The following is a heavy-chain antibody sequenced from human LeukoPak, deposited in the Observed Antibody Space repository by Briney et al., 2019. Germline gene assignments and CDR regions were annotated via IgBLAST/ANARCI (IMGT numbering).Heavy chain of an antibody. CDR1: GFTVSTTY. CDR3: ASNGGNSGTFLQLDY. Sequence: GGSLRLSCAASGFTVSTTYMTWVRQAPGKGLEWVSVIYSGGNTYHTDSVKGGFTIFRDNSENTLYLQMNSLRAEDTAVYYCASNGGNSGTFLQLDYWGQGTLVTVSS. D-gene: IGHD1-26*01. J-gene: IGHJ4*02. CDR2: IYSGGNT. V-gene: IGHV3-66*02.